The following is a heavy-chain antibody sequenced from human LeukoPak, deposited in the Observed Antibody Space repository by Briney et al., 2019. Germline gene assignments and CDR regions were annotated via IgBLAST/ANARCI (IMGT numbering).Heavy chain of an antibody. CDR2: INPSGGDT. CDR1: GFTFTDSA. V-gene: IGHV3-23*01. CDR3: AKGGSYAPLDY. J-gene: IGHJ4*02. Sequence: PGGSLRLSCAAPGFTFTDSAMTWVRQAPGKGLEWVSAINPSGGDTIYTDSVKDRFTISRDNSKNTLYLQMNSLRGEDTAIYYCAKGGSYAPLDYWGQGTLVTVSP. D-gene: IGHD1-26*01.